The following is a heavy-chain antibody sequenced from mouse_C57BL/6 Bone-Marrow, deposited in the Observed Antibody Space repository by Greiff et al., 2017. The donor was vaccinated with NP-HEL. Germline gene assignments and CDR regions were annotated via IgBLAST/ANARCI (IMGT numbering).Heavy chain of an antibody. Sequence: VQLQQSGPELVKPGASVKISCKASGYAFSSSWMNWVKQRPGKGLEWIGRIYSGDGDTNYNGKFKGKATLTADKSSSTAYMQLSRLTSEDSAVYFCARSRGRANFDYWGQGTTLTVSS. CDR1: GYAFSSSW. V-gene: IGHV1-82*01. CDR3: ARSRGRANFDY. CDR2: IYSGDGDT. D-gene: IGHD3-1*01. J-gene: IGHJ2*01.